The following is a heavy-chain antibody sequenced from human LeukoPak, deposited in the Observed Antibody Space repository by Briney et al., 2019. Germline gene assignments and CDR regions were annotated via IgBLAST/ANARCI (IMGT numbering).Heavy chain of an antibody. CDR2: ISDSGGST. J-gene: IGHJ4*02. V-gene: IGHV3-23*01. CDR1: GFTFSSYA. CDR3: AKVKEAAGVDY. Sequence: GGSLRLSCAASGFTFSSYAMSWVRQAPGKGLEWVSTISDSGGSTKNADSVKGRFTISRDNSKNTRYLHMNSLRAEDTAVYYCAKVKEAAGVDYWGQGTLVTVSS. D-gene: IGHD6-13*01.